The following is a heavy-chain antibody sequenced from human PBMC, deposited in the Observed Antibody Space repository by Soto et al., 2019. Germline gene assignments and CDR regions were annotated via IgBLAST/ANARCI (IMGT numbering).Heavy chain of an antibody. CDR3: ARGKGFYYYYMDV. CDR2: IYYSGST. V-gene: IGHV4-39*07. J-gene: IGHJ6*03. Sequence: SETLSLTCTVSGGSISSSSYYWGWIRQPPGKGLEWIGSIYYSGSTYYNPSLKSRVTISVDTSKNQFSLKLSSVTAADTAVYYCARGKGFYYYYMDVWGKGTTVTV. CDR1: GGSISSSSYY.